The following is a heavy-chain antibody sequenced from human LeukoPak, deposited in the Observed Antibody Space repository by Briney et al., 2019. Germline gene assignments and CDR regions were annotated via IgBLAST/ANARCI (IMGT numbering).Heavy chain of an antibody. CDR2: ISSSGSTI. J-gene: IGHJ3*02. V-gene: IGHV3-48*03. D-gene: IGHD3-22*01. CDR1: GFTFSTYE. CDR3: ARPHMIDDAFDI. Sequence: GGSLRLSCAASGFTFSTYEMSWVRQASGKGLEWISYISSSGSTIYYADSVKGRFTISRDNAKNSLYLQMNSLRAEDTAVYYCARPHMIDDAFDIWGQGTMVTVSS.